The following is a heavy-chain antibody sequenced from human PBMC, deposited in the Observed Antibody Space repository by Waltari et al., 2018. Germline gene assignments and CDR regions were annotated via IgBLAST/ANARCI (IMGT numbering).Heavy chain of an antibody. Sequence: QVQLVESGGGVVQPGRSLRLSCAASGFPFSSYGMHWVRQAPGKGLGWVAVIWYDGSNKYYADSVKGRFTISRDNSKNTLYLQMNSLRAEDTAVYYCAREGVGLWIRRGYYYYGMDVWGQGTTVTVSS. V-gene: IGHV3-33*01. CDR1: GFPFSSYG. CDR3: AREGVGLWIRRGYYYYGMDV. D-gene: IGHD3-10*01. J-gene: IGHJ6*02. CDR2: IWYDGSNK.